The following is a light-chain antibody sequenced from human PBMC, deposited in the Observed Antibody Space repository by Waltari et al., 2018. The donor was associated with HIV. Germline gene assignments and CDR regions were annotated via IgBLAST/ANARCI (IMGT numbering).Light chain of an antibody. CDR1: SSDVGGYNA. CDR2: EVS. V-gene: IGLV2-14*01. Sequence: QSALTPPAYVSGSPGQSISISCTGTSSDVGGYNAVAWYQQHPAKAPKLVILEVSNRPSGVSNRFSGSKSGNRASLTISGLQAEDEAYYYCSSYTSSDTVVFGGGTKVTVL. J-gene: IGLJ2*01. CDR3: SSYTSSDTVV.